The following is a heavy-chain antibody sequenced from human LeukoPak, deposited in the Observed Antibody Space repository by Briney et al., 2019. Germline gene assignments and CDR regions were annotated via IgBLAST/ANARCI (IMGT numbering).Heavy chain of an antibody. J-gene: IGHJ5*02. V-gene: IGHV1-69*01. D-gene: IGHD1-26*01. CDR3: ARDPFRAYSGSYELFA. CDR2: IIPIFGTA. Sequence: SVKVSCKASGGTFSSYAISWVRQAPGQVLESMGGIIPIFGTANYAQKFQGTVTITADESTSPAYMELSSLRSEETAGYYCARDPFRAYSGSYELFAWGQGPLVTVSS. CDR1: GGTFSSYA.